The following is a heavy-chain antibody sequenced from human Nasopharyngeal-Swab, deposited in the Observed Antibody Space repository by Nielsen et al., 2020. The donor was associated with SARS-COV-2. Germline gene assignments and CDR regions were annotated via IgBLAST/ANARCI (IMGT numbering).Heavy chain of an antibody. CDR2: ISYDGSNK. CDR1: GFTFSSYG. J-gene: IGHJ5*02. D-gene: IGHD6-19*01. V-gene: IGHV3-30*18. Sequence: GESLKISCAASGFTFSSYGMHWVRQAPGKGLEWVAVISYDGSNKYYADSVKGRFTISRDNSKNTLYLQMNSLRAEDTAVYYCAKEGMAVAAGSWFDPWGQGTLVTVSS. CDR3: AKEGMAVAAGSWFDP.